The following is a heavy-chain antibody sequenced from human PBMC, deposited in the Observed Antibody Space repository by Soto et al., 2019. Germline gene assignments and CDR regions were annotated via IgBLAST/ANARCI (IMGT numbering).Heavy chain of an antibody. CDR3: AREVGYGDFSAALLD. CDR2: IVTIFGTA. Sequence: VQLMQSGAEVKQPGSSVKVSCEASGGTFSSHSINWVRQAPGQGLEWMGGIVTIFGTANYAQNFQGRVTITADQSTSTVYMDLSSLRSDDTAVYYCAREVGYGDFSAALLDWGQGTLVTVSS. V-gene: IGHV1-69*01. CDR1: GGTFSSHS. D-gene: IGHD4-17*01. J-gene: IGHJ4*02.